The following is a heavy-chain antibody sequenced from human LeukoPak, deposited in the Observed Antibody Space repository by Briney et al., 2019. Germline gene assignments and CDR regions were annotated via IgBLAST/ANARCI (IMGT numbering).Heavy chain of an antibody. CDR2: INHNGST. Sequence: SETLSLTCAVYGGSFSGNYWSWIRQPPGKGLEWIGEINHNGSTNYNPSLKSRVTILVDTSKNQFSLNLSSVTAADTAVYYCARTRFLEWLSTPFDPWGQGTLVTVSS. J-gene: IGHJ5*02. D-gene: IGHD3-3*01. CDR1: GGSFSGNY. V-gene: IGHV4-34*01. CDR3: ARTRFLEWLSTPFDP.